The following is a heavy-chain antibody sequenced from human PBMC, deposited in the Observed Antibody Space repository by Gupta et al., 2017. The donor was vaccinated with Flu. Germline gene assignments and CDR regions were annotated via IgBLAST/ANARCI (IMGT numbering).Heavy chain of an antibody. Sequence: EVQLVESGGGLVQPGGSLRLYFAASGFTFSSYDMHWVRHAQGKGLEWVSAIGTAGDTYYPGSVKGRFTISRENAKNSLYLQMNSLRAGDTAVYYCARDGRAAGWYPNSLGMDVWGQGTTVTVSS. CDR1: GFTFSSYD. D-gene: IGHD6-25*01. V-gene: IGHV3-13*04. CDR2: IGTAGDT. J-gene: IGHJ6*02. CDR3: ARDGRAAGWYPNSLGMDV.